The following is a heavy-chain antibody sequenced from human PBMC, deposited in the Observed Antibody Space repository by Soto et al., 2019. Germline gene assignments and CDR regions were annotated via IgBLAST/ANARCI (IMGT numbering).Heavy chain of an antibody. V-gene: IGHV4-30-4*01. CDR1: GGSISSGDYY. J-gene: IGHJ4*02. CDR3: ARSVRVLYFDY. Sequence: PSETLSLTCTVSGGSISSGDYYWSWIRQPPGKGLEWIGYIYYSGSTYYNPSLKSRVTISVDTSKQQFSLKLSSVTAADTAVYYCARSVRVLYFDYWGQGTLVTVPS. CDR2: IYYSGST. D-gene: IGHD1-1*01.